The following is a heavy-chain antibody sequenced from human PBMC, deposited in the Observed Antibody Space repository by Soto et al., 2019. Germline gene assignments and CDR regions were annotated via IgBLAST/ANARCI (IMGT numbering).Heavy chain of an antibody. J-gene: IGHJ4*02. CDR3: ARGRQWLPLKEGYFDY. V-gene: IGHV4-34*01. CDR1: GGSFSGYY. CDR2: INHSGST. D-gene: IGHD6-19*01. Sequence: SDTLSLTCAVYGGSFSGYYWSWIRQPPGKGLEWIGEINHSGSTNYNPSLKSRVTISVDTSKNQFSLKLSSVTAADTAVYYCARGRQWLPLKEGYFDYWGQGTLVTVSS.